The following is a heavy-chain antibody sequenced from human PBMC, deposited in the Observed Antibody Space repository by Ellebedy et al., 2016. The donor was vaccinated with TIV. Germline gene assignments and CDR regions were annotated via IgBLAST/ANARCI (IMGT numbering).Heavy chain of an antibody. Sequence: GESLKISCAASGFTFRSYSMNWVRQAPGKGLGWVSHIKSSSNPIYYADSVKGRFIISRDNAKNSLYLQMNNLRDEDTAVYYCSRDGGRGGGNDFWGQGTLVIVSS. D-gene: IGHD3-16*01. V-gene: IGHV3-48*02. J-gene: IGHJ4*02. CDR1: GFTFRSYS. CDR3: SRDGGRGGGNDF. CDR2: IKSSSNPI.